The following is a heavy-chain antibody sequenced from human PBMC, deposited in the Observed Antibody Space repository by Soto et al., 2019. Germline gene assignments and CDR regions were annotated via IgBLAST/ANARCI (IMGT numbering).Heavy chain of an antibody. V-gene: IGHV3-7*01. Sequence: GASLRLSCAASGFTFSSYWMSWVRQAPGKGLERVANIKQDGSEKYYVESVKGRITIYRDNAKNSLYLQMNSLRAEDTVVYYCARYLRLRFLVYGMDVWGQGTTVTVSS. J-gene: IGHJ6*02. CDR3: ARYLRLRFLVYGMDV. D-gene: IGHD3-3*01. CDR2: IKQDGSEK. CDR1: GFTFSSYW.